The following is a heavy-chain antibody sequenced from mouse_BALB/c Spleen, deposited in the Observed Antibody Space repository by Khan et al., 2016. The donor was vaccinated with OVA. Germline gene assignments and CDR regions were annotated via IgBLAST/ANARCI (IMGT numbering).Heavy chain of an antibody. Sequence: QVQLKESGPGLVAPSQSLSITCTVSGFSLTSYGVHWVRQPPGKGLEWLVVIWSDGSTNYNSVLKSRLSISKDNSKSQVFLKMNSLQTDDTAIYYCAILFDGYSSLYAIDYWGQGTSVTVSS. V-gene: IGHV2-6*02. CDR2: IWSDGST. J-gene: IGHJ4*01. CDR1: GFSLTSYG. CDR3: AILFDGYSSLYAIDY. D-gene: IGHD2-3*01.